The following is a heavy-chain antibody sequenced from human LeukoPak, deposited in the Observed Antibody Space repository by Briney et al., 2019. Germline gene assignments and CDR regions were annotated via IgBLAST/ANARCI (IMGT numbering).Heavy chain of an antibody. CDR1: GGSISSYY. V-gene: IGHV4-59*01. D-gene: IGHD3-22*01. CDR3: ARMPYYDSSGYYWDARGYFDY. J-gene: IGHJ4*02. CDR2: IYYSGST. Sequence: SETLSLSCTVSGGSISSYYWSWIRQPAGKGLEWIGYIYYSGSTNYNPSLKSRVTISVDTSKNQFSLKMSSVTAADTALYYCARMPYYDSSGYYWDARGYFDYWGQGTLVTVSS.